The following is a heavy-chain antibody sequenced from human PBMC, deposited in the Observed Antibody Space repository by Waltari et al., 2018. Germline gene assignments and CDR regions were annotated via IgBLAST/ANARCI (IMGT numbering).Heavy chain of an antibody. CDR2: IGVGSGNT. CDR3: AAIYYDILTGTETYDY. CDR1: GFTFTSSA. D-gene: IGHD3-9*01. Sequence: QMQLVQSGPEVKKPGTSVKVSCKASGFTFTSSAMQWVRQARGQRLEWIGWIGVGSGNTNYAQKFQERVPITRDRSTSTAYMELSSLISEDTAVYYCAAIYYDILTGTETYDYWGQGTLVTVSS. V-gene: IGHV1-58*02. J-gene: IGHJ4*02.